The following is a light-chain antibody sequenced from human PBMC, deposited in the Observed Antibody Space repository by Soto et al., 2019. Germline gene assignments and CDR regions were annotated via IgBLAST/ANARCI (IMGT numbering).Light chain of an antibody. J-gene: IGKJ2*01. V-gene: IGKV1-39*01. Sequence: DLPMTQSPSSLSASLGDTVTITCRASQSIGTYLNWYQFKPGKAPRLLIYAASSFQSGVPSRFSGSGSATDFTLTISSLQPEDFATYYCQQTYSIPHTFGQGTKLEIK. CDR1: QSIGTY. CDR2: AAS. CDR3: QQTYSIPHT.